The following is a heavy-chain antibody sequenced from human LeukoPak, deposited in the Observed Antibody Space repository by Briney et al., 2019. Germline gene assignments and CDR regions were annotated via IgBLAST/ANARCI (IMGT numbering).Heavy chain of an antibody. Sequence: PGGSLRLSCAASGFTFSSYGMHWVRQSPDKGLEWVAFIRYEGSEKYYADSVKGRFTISRDNAKNSLYLQMNSLRAEDTAVYYCARNPLGAAAGYYFDYWGQGTLVTVSS. CDR1: GFTFSSYG. CDR3: ARNPLGAAAGYYFDY. CDR2: IRYEGSEK. D-gene: IGHD6-13*01. V-gene: IGHV3-30*02. J-gene: IGHJ4*02.